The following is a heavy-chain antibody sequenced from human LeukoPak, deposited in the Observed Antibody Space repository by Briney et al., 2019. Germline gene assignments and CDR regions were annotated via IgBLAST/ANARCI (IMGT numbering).Heavy chain of an antibody. D-gene: IGHD2-15*01. Sequence: GGSLRLSCAASGFTFSSYAMSWVRQAPGKGLEWVSAISGSGGSTYYADSVKGRFTISRDNSKNTLYLQMNSLRAEDTAVYYCAKEGGYCSGGSCYRGYFDYWGQGTLVTVSS. CDR3: AKEGGYCSGGSCYRGYFDY. V-gene: IGHV3-23*01. CDR1: GFTFSSYA. CDR2: ISGSGGST. J-gene: IGHJ4*02.